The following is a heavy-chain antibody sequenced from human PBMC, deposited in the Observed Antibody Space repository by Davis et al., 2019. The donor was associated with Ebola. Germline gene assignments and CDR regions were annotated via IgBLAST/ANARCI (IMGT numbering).Heavy chain of an antibody. Sequence: SVKVSCKASGGTFSSYAISWVRQAPGQGLEWMGGIIPIFGTANYAQKFQGRVTITADESTSTAYMELSRLRSDDTAVYYCASSRMVVAATRKRHYYFDYWGQGTLVTVSS. CDR2: IIPIFGTA. CDR1: GGTFSSYA. J-gene: IGHJ4*02. CDR3: ASSRMVVAATRKRHYYFDY. V-gene: IGHV1-69*13. D-gene: IGHD2-15*01.